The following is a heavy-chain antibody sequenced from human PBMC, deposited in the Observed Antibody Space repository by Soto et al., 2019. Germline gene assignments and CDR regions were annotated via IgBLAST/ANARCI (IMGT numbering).Heavy chain of an antibody. CDR2: TSTGGGT. V-gene: IGHV4-4*07. Sequence: QVQLQESGPGLAKPSETLSLTCTVSGDSISGFYWSWIRQPAGQALVWIGRTSTGGGTNYNPSLKSRVTISIDTSKSQFSLNLRSVTAADTAVYYCARDVRRGSSSCVNWVQGTLVPVSS. CDR3: ARDVRRGSSSCVN. CDR1: GDSISGFY. D-gene: IGHD6-13*01. J-gene: IGHJ4*02.